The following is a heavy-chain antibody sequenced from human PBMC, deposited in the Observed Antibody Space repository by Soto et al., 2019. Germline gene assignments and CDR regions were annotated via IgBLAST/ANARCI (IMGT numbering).Heavy chain of an antibody. J-gene: IGHJ4*02. CDR2: IYHTGSF. V-gene: IGHV4-30-2*01. CDR1: GGSIGSAGYS. Sequence: KPSETLSLTCAVSGGSIGSAGYSWNWIRQPPGKGLEWIGYIYHTGSFYYNPSLKSRVTISVDRSKNQFSLKLSSVTAADTAVYYCARAVGYDDRGYYLGHFDYWGQGTLVTVSS. D-gene: IGHD3-22*01. CDR3: ARAVGYDDRGYYLGHFDY.